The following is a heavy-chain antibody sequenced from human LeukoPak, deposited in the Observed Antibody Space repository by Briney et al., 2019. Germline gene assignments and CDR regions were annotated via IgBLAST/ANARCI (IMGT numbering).Heavy chain of an antibody. Sequence: SETLSLTCTVSGGSISSYYWSWIRQPPGKGLEWIGYIYYSGSTNYNPSLKSRVTISVDTSKNQFSLKLSSVTAADTAVYYCARGVVRLRNDSGFWRKYYYYYMDVWGKGTTVTISS. CDR2: IYYSGST. D-gene: IGHD3-3*01. J-gene: IGHJ6*03. V-gene: IGHV4-59*01. CDR3: ARGVVRLRNDSGFWRKYYYYYMDV. CDR1: GGSISSYY.